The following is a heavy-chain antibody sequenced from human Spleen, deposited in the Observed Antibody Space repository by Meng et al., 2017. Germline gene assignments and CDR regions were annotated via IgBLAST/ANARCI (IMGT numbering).Heavy chain of an antibody. CDR3: ARLLENFDY. CDR1: GFTFDDYD. V-gene: IGHV3-20*04. D-gene: IGHD1-1*01. J-gene: IGHJ4*02. CDR2: INWNGGST. Sequence: GESLKISCAASGFTFDDYDMSWVRQAPGKGLEWVSGINWNGGSTGYADSVKGRFTISRDNAKNSLYLQMNSLRAEDTAVYYCARLLENFDYWGQGILVTVSS.